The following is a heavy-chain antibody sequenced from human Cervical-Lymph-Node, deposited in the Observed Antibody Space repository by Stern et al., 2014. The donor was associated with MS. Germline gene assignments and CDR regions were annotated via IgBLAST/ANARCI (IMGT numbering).Heavy chain of an antibody. J-gene: IGHJ4*02. V-gene: IGHV1-69*06. CDR3: ARDNPPSWEHFAY. CDR2: IIPIFGTT. Sequence: QVQLVESGAEVKKPGSSVRVSCKASGGTFSTYSMNWVRQAPGQGLEWVGTIIPIFGTTNYAPKLQGRVTITTDKSTNTTYMELSSLRSEDTAVYYCARDNPPSWEHFAYWGQGTLVTVSS. D-gene: IGHD1-26*01. CDR1: GGTFSTYS.